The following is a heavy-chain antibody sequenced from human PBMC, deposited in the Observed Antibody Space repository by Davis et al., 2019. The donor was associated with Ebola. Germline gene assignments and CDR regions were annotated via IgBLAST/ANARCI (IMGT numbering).Heavy chain of an antibody. CDR3: AKIRERGWLQFSVDN. CDR1: GYTFTSYG. V-gene: IGHV1-69*04. CDR2: IIPILGIA. D-gene: IGHD5-24*01. Sequence: SVKVSCKASGYTFTSYGISWVRQAPGQGLEWMGRIIPILGIANYAQKFQGRVTITADKSTSTAYMELSSLRSDDTAIYYCAKIRERGWLQFSVDNWGRGTLVTVSS. J-gene: IGHJ4*02.